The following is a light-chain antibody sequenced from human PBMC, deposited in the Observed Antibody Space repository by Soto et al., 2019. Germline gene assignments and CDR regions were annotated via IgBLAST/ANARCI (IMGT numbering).Light chain of an antibody. CDR2: GNS. V-gene: IGLV1-40*01. J-gene: IGLJ2*01. Sequence: QSVLTQPPSVSGAPGQRVTISCTGSSSNIGAGYDVHWYQQLPGTAPKLLMYGNSNRPSGVPDRFSGSNSGTSASLAITGLQAEDEDDYYCQSYDSSLSGDVVFGGGTKLTVL. CDR3: QSYDSSLSGDVV. CDR1: SSNIGAGYD.